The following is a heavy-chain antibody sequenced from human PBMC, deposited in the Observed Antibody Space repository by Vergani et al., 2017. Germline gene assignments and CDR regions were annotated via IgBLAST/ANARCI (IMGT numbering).Heavy chain of an antibody. D-gene: IGHD3-22*01. V-gene: IGHV4-38-2*02. CDR1: GYSISSGYY. CDR2: IYHSGST. J-gene: IGHJ4*02. Sequence: QVQLQESGPGLVKPSETLSLTCTVSGYSISSGYYWGWIRQPPGKGLEWIGSIYHSGSTYYNPSLKSRVTISVDTSKNQFSLKLSSVTAADTAVYYCARLTMIVVALDYWSQGTLVTVSS. CDR3: ARLTMIVVALDY.